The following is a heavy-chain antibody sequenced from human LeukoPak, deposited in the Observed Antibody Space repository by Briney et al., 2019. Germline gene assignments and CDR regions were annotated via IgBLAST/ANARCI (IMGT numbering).Heavy chain of an antibody. V-gene: IGHV1-69*06. CDR3: ATALILGYCSSTSCKEVADAFDI. D-gene: IGHD2-2*01. CDR2: IIPIFGTA. J-gene: IGHJ3*02. CDR1: GGTFSSYA. Sequence: SVKVSCKASGGTFSSYAISWVRQAPGQGLEWMGGIIPIFGTANYAQKFQGRVTITADKSTSTAYMKLSSLRSEDTAVYYCATALILGYCSSTSCKEVADAFDIWGQGTMVTVSS.